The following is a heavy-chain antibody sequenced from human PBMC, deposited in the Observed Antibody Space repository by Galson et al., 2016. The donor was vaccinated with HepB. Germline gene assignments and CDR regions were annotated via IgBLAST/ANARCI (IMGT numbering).Heavy chain of an antibody. CDR2: IFDSGSA. CDR3: ARGTTTTFGVVTHYNWFDA. J-gene: IGHJ5*02. D-gene: IGHD3-3*01. CDR1: GGSISSGTTY. Sequence: TLSLTCSVSGGSISSGTTYWSWIRQHPEKGLEWIGAIFDSGSAYYNPSLRSRVIISADTSKNQFSLELSSVTAADTAVYYCARGTTTTFGVVTHYNWFDAWGQGTLVTISS. V-gene: IGHV4-31*03.